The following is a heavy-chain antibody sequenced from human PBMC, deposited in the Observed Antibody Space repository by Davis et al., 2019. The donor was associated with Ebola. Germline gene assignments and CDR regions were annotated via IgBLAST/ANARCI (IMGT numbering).Heavy chain of an antibody. J-gene: IGHJ5*02. D-gene: IGHD6-13*01. CDR1: GGSISSSNW. CDR3: ARTYSSNWHNWFDP. V-gene: IGHV4-4*02. Sequence: SETLSLTCAVSGGSISSSNWWSWVRQPPGKGLEWIGEIYHSGSTNYNPSLKSRVTISVDKSKNQFSLKLSSVTAADTAVYYCARTYSSNWHNWFDPWGQGTLVTVSS. CDR2: IYHSGST.